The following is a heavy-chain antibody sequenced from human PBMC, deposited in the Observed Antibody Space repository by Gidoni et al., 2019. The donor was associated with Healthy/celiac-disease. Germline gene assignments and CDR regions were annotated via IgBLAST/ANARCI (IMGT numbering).Heavy chain of an antibody. CDR3: AKALAAAGTHYYYGMDV. D-gene: IGHD6-13*01. CDR2: ISGSGGST. CDR1: GFTFSSYA. J-gene: IGHJ6*02. V-gene: IGHV3-23*01. Sequence: EVQLLESGGGLVQPGGSLRLSCAASGFTFSSYAMSWVRQAPGTGLEWVSAISGSGGSTYYADSVKGRFTISRDNSKNTLYLQMNSLRAEDTAVYYCAKALAAAGTHYYYGMDVWGQGTTVTVSS.